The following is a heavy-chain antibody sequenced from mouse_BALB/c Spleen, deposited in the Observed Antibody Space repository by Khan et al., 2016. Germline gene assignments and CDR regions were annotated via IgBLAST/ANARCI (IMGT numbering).Heavy chain of an antibody. D-gene: IGHD2-4*01. Sequence: EVELVESGGGLVKPGGSLKLSCAASGFTFSDYYMYWVRQTPEKRLEWVAIISDGGSYTYYPDSVKGRFTISRDNAKNNLYLQMSSLKSEDTAMYYWAREGLRRGFAYWGQGTLVTVSA. CDR3: AREGLRRGFAY. CDR1: GFTFSDYY. V-gene: IGHV5-4*02. J-gene: IGHJ3*01. CDR2: ISDGGSYT.